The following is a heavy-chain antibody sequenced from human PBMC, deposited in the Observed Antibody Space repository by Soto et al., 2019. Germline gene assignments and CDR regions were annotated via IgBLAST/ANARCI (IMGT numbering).Heavy chain of an antibody. Sequence: QVQLVESGGGVVQPGRSLRLSCAASGFTFSSYGMHWVRQAPGKGLEWVAVISYDGSNKYYADSVKGRFTISRDNSKNTLYLQMNSLRAEDTAVYYCAKIPILWTQYYFDYWGQGTLVTVSS. CDR3: AKIPILWTQYYFDY. CDR2: ISYDGSNK. CDR1: GFTFSSYG. D-gene: IGHD3-10*01. V-gene: IGHV3-30*18. J-gene: IGHJ4*02.